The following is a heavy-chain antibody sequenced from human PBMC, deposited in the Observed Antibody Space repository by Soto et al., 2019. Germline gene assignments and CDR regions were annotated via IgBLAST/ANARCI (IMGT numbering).Heavy chain of an antibody. Sequence: ASVKVSCKASGGTFSSYAISWVRQAPGQGLEWMGGIIPIFGTANYAQKFQGRVTITADESTSTAYMELMSLRSDDTAVYYCARVQLLPNPASDFWGQGTLVTVSS. CDR2: IIPIFGTA. D-gene: IGHD3-22*01. J-gene: IGHJ4*02. CDR1: GGTFSSYA. CDR3: ARVQLLPNPASDF. V-gene: IGHV1-69*13.